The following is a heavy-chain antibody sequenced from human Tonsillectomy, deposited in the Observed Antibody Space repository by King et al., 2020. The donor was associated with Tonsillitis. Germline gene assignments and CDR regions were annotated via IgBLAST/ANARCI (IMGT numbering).Heavy chain of an antibody. V-gene: IGHV4-39*07. J-gene: IGHJ4*02. CDR3: ARQSWWDLEGDY. Sequence: QLQESGPGLVKPSDTLSLTCTVPGGSISSKNYYWDWIRQPTGQGLEWIGSIYYSGTTYYNPSLRSRVSMSIDTSKNQFSLKVTSVTAADTAVYYCARQSWWDLEGDYWGQGNLVSVSS. CDR1: GGSISSKNYY. CDR2: IYYSGTT. D-gene: IGHD2-8*02.